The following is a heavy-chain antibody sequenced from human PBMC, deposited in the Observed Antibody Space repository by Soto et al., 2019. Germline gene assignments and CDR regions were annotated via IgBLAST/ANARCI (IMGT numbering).Heavy chain of an antibody. CDR3: ARAHPHYYDSSGAGWFDP. CDR1: GGSFSGYY. J-gene: IGHJ5*02. V-gene: IGHV4-34*01. Sequence: QVQLQQWGAGLLKPSETLSLTCAVYGGSFSGYYWSWIRQPPGKGLEWIGEINHSGSTNYNPSLKSRVTISVDTSKNQFSLKLSSVTAADTAVYYCARAHPHYYDSSGAGWFDPWGQGTLVTVSS. CDR2: INHSGST. D-gene: IGHD3-22*01.